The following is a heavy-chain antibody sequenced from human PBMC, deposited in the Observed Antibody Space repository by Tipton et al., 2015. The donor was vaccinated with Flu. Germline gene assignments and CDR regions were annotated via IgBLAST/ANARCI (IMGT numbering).Heavy chain of an antibody. CDR1: GYNFNTSW. V-gene: IGHV5-51*01. Sequence: QLVQSGAEVKKPGESLKISCKGSGYNFNTSWIGWVRQMPGRGLELMAIIYPGDSDTTYNPSFQGQVTVSADKSVMSAYLQWSSLGASDTALYYCARRASYSGSSADYFDFWGRGTLVTVSS. CDR2: IYPGDSDT. J-gene: IGHJ4*02. D-gene: IGHD1-26*01. CDR3: ARRASYSGSSADYFDF.